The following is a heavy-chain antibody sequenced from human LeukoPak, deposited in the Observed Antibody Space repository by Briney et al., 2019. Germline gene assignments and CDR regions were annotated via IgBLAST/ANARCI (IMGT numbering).Heavy chain of an antibody. CDR1: GFTLDDYG. CDR2: INWNGGST. J-gene: IGHJ4*02. CDR3: ARMYSGSYYVFDY. Sequence: GGSLRLSCAASGFTLDDYGMSWVRQAPGKGLEWVSGINWNGGSTGYADSVKGRFTISRDNAKNSLYLQMNSLRAEDTALYHCARMYSGSYYVFDYWGQGTLVTVSS. V-gene: IGHV3-20*01. D-gene: IGHD1-26*01.